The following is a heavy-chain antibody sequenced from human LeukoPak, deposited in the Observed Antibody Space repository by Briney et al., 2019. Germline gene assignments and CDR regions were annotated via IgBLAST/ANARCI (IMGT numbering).Heavy chain of an antibody. CDR1: GFTFSSYG. Sequence: PGGSKRLSCAASGFTFSSYGMHWIRQAPGKGLEWVAVISYDGSNKYYADSVKGRFTISRDNSKNTLYLQMNSLRAEDTAVYYCARARSSYGYGDAFDIWGQGTMVTVSS. CDR3: ARARSSYGYGDAFDI. J-gene: IGHJ3*02. V-gene: IGHV3-30*03. D-gene: IGHD5-18*01. CDR2: ISYDGSNK.